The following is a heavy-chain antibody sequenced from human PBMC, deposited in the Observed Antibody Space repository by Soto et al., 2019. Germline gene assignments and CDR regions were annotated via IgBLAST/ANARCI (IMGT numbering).Heavy chain of an antibody. CDR3: ASGDSSGWYGEYGMDV. Sequence: ASVKVSCKASVYTFTRYDINWVRQAHGQGLEWMGWMNPNSGNTGYAQKFQGRVTMTRDTSTSTVYMELSSLRSEDTAVYYCASGDSSGWYGEYGMDVWGQGTTVTVSS. V-gene: IGHV1-8*01. CDR1: VYTFTRYD. D-gene: IGHD6-19*01. J-gene: IGHJ6*02. CDR2: MNPNSGNT.